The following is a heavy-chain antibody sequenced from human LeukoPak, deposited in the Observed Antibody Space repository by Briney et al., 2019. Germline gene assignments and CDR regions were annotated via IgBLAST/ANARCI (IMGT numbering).Heavy chain of an antibody. V-gene: IGHV3-66*01. CDR1: GFTVSSNY. CDR2: IYSGGST. J-gene: IGHJ3*02. CDR3: ASPYYYGSGSYNLGAFDI. D-gene: IGHD3-10*01. Sequence: GGSLRLSCAASGFTVSSNYMSWVRQAPGKGLEWVSVIYSGGSTYYEDSVKGRFTISRDNSKNTLYLQMNSLRAEDTAVYYCASPYYYGSGSYNLGAFDIWGQGTMVTVSS.